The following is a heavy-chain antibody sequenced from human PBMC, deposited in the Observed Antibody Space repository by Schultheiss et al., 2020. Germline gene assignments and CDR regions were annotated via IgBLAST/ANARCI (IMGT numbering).Heavy chain of an antibody. CDR3: ARQVGLVY. CDR2: ISYDGSNK. CDR1: GFTFSSYA. J-gene: IGHJ4*02. Sequence: GGSLRLSCAASGFTFSSYAMHWVRQAPGKGLEWVAVISYDGSNKYYADSVKGRFTISRDNSKNTLYLQMNSLRAEDTAKYYCARQVGLVYWGRGTVVTVSS. V-gene: IGHV3-30*07.